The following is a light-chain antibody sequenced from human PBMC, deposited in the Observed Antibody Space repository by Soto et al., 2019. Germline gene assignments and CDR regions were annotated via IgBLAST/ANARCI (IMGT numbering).Light chain of an antibody. J-gene: IGLJ1*01. Sequence: QSVLTQPPSASGSPGQSVTISCTGTGSDVGGYTYVSWYQQLPGKAPKLLIYEVSKRPPGVPDRFSGSKSDNTASLTVSGLQADDEADYYCSSYAGSNTPFVFGTGTKVTVL. CDR3: SSYAGSNTPFV. CDR2: EVS. CDR1: GSDVGGYTY. V-gene: IGLV2-8*01.